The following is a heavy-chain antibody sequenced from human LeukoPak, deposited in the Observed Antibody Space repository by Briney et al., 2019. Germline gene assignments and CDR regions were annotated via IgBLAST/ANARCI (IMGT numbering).Heavy chain of an antibody. Sequence: PGGPLRLSCAASGFTFSNSAMSWVRQAPGKGLECVSTLSGSGITTYYADSVKGRFTISRDNSKNTLYLQMNSLRAEDTAVYYCAKGIYSSGWSYFDYWGHGTLVTVSS. CDR2: LSGSGITT. CDR1: GFTFSNSA. D-gene: IGHD6-19*01. CDR3: AKGIYSSGWSYFDY. J-gene: IGHJ4*01. V-gene: IGHV3-23*01.